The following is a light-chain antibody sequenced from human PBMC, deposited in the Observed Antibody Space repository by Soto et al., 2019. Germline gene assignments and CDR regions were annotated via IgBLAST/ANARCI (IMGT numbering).Light chain of an antibody. V-gene: IGLV2-11*01. Sequence: QSALTQPHSVSGSPGQSVAISCTGTNSDVGAYNYVSWYQHHPGNAPKLIIYDLNKRPSVFPDRFSASKSGNTATLSISGLHLDDEADYYCCAYAGSTTSVLFGGVTKVTVL. J-gene: IGLJ2*01. CDR1: NSDVGAYNY. CDR3: CAYAGSTTSVL. CDR2: DLN.